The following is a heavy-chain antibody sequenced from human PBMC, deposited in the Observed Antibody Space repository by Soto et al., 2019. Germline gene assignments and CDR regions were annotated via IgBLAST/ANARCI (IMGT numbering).Heavy chain of an antibody. V-gene: IGHV1-18*01. J-gene: IGHJ6*02. CDR2: ISAYNGNT. Sequence: QVQLVQSGGEVKKPGASVKVSCKTSGYSFTTYGISWVRQAPGQGLEWMGRISAYNGNTNYAQQLQGRVTMTTDTSTSTAYMELRSLRSDDTAVYYCAREGPAPYYYYGMDVWGQGSTVTVSS. CDR1: GYSFTTYG. CDR3: AREGPAPYYYYGMDV.